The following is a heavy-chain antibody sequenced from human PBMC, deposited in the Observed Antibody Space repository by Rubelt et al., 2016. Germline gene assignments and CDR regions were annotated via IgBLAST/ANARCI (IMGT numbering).Heavy chain of an antibody. CDR3: ARAVTAESRDYDYYYGMDV. D-gene: IGHD2-21*02. Sequence: QVQLKQWGAGLLKPSETLSVTCAVYGGSFSGYYWTWIRQPPGKGLEWIGEINHGGSTNPNPSLKSRVTISVDTYKNQFSLRLTSVTAADTAVDYWARAVTAESRDYDYYYGMDVWGQGTTVTVSS. V-gene: IGHV4-34*01. CDR1: GGSFSGYY. J-gene: IGHJ6*02. CDR2: INHGGST.